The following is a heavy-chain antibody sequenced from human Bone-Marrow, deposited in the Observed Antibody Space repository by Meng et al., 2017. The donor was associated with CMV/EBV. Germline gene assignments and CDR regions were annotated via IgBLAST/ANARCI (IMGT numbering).Heavy chain of an antibody. CDR3: ARGRYCSSTSCYYYYGMDV. CDR2: MNPNSGNT. V-gene: IGHV1-8*02. J-gene: IGHJ6*02. CDR1: GYTFTGYY. D-gene: IGHD2-2*01. Sequence: ASVKVSCKASGYTFTGYYMHWVRQAPGQGLEWMGWMNPNSGNTGYAQKFQGRVTMTRNTSISIAYMELSSLRSEDTAVYYCARGRYCSSTSCYYYYGMDVWGQGTTVTVSS.